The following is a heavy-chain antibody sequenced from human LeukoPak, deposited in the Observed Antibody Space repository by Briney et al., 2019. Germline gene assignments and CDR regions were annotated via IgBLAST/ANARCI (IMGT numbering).Heavy chain of an antibody. V-gene: IGHV3-7*03. D-gene: IGHD1-1*01. Sequence: GGSLRLSCAASGFDFSHHYMTWVRQAPGKGPEWVAKISPDGGVSQYVDSVKGRFTISRDNSKNSLSLHMSSLRVEDTALYFCAKEEFWRFDFWGQGTLVTVSS. J-gene: IGHJ4*02. CDR3: AKEEFWRFDF. CDR1: GFDFSHHY. CDR2: ISPDGGVS.